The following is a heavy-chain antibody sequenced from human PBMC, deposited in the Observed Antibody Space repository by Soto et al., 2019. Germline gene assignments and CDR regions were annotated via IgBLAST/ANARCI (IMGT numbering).Heavy chain of an antibody. Sequence: EVQLVESGGGLVQPGGSLRLSCAASGFTLSSYWMHWVRQAPGKGMMWVSHINGDGSDTSYAESVKGRFTISRDNAKNTVYLQMNSLRVEDTAVYYCARDTPTLGVDYWGQGTLVTVSS. CDR1: GFTLSSYW. D-gene: IGHD2-15*01. J-gene: IGHJ4*02. CDR2: INGDGSDT. CDR3: ARDTPTLGVDY. V-gene: IGHV3-74*01.